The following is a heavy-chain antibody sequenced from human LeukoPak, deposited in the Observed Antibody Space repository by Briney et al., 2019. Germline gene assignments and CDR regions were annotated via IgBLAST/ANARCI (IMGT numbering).Heavy chain of an antibody. D-gene: IGHD6-13*01. CDR3: ARIGSSWSADY. V-gene: IGHV3-33*08. J-gene: IGHJ4*02. Sequence: GGSLRLSCAASGFTFSSYAMNWVRQAPGKGLEWVAIIWFDGSNKDYADSVKGRFTISRDNSKNTVYLQMNSLRVEDTAVYYCARIGSSWSADYWGQGTLVTVSA. CDR2: IWFDGSNK. CDR1: GFTFSSYA.